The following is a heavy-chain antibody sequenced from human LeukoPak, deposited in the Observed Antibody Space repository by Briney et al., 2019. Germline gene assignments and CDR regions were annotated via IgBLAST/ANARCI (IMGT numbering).Heavy chain of an antibody. CDR1: GYTLTELS. CDR3: ATARYGSASVGGMDV. J-gene: IGHJ6*02. V-gene: IGHV1-24*01. CDR2: FDPEDGET. Sequence: ASVKVSCKVSGYTLTELSMHWVRQAPGKGLEWMGGFDPEDGETIYAQKFQGRVTMTEDTSTDTAYMELSSLRSEDTAVYYCATARYGSASVGGMDVWSQGTTVTVSS. D-gene: IGHD3-10*01.